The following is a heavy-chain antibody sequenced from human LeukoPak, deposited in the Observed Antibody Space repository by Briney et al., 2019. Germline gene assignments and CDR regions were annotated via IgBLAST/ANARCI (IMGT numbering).Heavy chain of an antibody. Sequence: ASVKVSCKASGYTFTDYYMHWVRQAPGQGLEWMGWVNPNSGGTNYAQKFQGRVTMTEDTSTDTAYMELSSLRSEDTAVYYCATDQVGRSPYSGYRLHYWGQGTLVTVS. CDR1: GYTFTDYY. J-gene: IGHJ4*02. D-gene: IGHD5-12*01. V-gene: IGHV1-2*02. CDR2: VNPNSGGT. CDR3: ATDQVGRSPYSGYRLHY.